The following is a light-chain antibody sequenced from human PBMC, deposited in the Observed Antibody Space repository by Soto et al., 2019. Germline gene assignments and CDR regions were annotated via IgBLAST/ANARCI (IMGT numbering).Light chain of an antibody. Sequence: QSALTQPPSASGSPGQSVTISCTGTSSDVGGYSYVSWYRQHPGKAPKLMIYEVTKRPSGVPDRFSASKSGNTASLTVSGLQAEDEADYYCSSYAGSNNFVFGTGTKLTVL. CDR1: SSDVGGYSY. CDR3: SSYAGSNNFV. CDR2: EVT. V-gene: IGLV2-8*01. J-gene: IGLJ1*01.